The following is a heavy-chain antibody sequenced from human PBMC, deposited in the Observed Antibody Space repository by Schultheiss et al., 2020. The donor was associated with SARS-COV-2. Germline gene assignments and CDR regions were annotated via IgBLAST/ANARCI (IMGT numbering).Heavy chain of an antibody. CDR2: ISAYNGNT. CDR3: ARGPQWFGETAYYFDY. Sequence: SVKVSCKASGGTFSSYAISWVRQAPGQGLEWMGWISAYNGNTNYAQKFQGRVTLSADESTGTAYMELSSLRSGDTAVYYCARGPQWFGETAYYFDYWGQGTLVTVSS. J-gene: IGHJ4*02. CDR1: GGTFSSYA. D-gene: IGHD3-10*01. V-gene: IGHV1-69*13.